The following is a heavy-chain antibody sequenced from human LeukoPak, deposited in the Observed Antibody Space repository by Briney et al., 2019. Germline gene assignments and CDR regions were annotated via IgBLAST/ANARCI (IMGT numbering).Heavy chain of an antibody. Sequence: GGSLRLSCAASGFTFSSYAMHWVRQAPGKGLEWVAVISYDGSNKYYADSVKGRFTISRDNSKNTLYLQMNSLRAEDTAVYYCAKYGGSYYYGSGSFSDYWGQGTLVTVSS. J-gene: IGHJ4*02. CDR2: ISYDGSNK. D-gene: IGHD3-10*01. CDR1: GFTFSSYA. V-gene: IGHV3-30-3*02. CDR3: AKYGGSYYYGSGSFSDY.